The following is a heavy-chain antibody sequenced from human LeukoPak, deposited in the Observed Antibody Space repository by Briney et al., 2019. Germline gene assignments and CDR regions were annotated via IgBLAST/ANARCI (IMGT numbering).Heavy chain of an antibody. V-gene: IGHV1-69*04. D-gene: IGHD2-21*02. CDR3: ARVGACGGDCYADFDY. CDR2: ITPILGIA. CDR1: RGNFSSYA. J-gene: IGHJ4*02. Sequence: SVKVSCKASRGNFSSYAISWVRQAPGQGLEWMGRITPILGIANYAQKFQGRVTITADKSTSTAYMELSSLRSEDTAVYYCARVGACGGDCYADFDYWGQGTLVTVSS.